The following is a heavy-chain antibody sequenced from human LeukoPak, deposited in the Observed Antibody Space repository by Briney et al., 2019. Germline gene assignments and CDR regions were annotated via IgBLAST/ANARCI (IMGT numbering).Heavy chain of an antibody. CDR3: AKRTKLELCLAY. D-gene: IGHD1-7*01. CDR1: GFTFSSYA. V-gene: IGHV3-7*03. CDR2: IKQDGSEK. Sequence: GGSLRLSCAASGFTFSSYAMSWVRQAPGKGLEWVANIKQDGSEKYYVDSVKGRFTISRDNAKNSLYLQMNSLRAEDTAVYYCAKRTKLELCLAYWGQGTLVTVSS. J-gene: IGHJ4*02.